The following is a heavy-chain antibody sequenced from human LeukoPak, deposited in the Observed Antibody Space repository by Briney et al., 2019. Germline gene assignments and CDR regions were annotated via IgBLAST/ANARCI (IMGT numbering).Heavy chain of an antibody. CDR1: GYTFTTYG. CDR2: ISTNNGNT. J-gene: IGHJ4*02. Sequence: ASVKVSCKTSGYTFTTYGISWVRQAPGQGLEWMGWISTNNGNTKYAQNFQGRVTMTTDTSTSTAYMELRSLRSDDTAVYYCARGFGSGSYCDYWGQGTLVTVSS. D-gene: IGHD3-10*01. CDR3: ARGFGSGSYCDY. V-gene: IGHV1-18*01.